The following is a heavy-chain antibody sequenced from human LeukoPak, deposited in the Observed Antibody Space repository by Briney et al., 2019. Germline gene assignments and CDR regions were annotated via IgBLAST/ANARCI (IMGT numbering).Heavy chain of an antibody. CDR1: GYTFTSYY. J-gene: IGHJ4*02. Sequence: ASVKVSCKASGYTFTSYYMHWLRQAPGQGLEWMGIINPSGGSTSYAQKYQGRVTMTRDTSTSTVYMELSSLRSEDTAVYYCAREARYYYDSSGYLDYWGQGTLVTVSS. CDR2: INPSGGST. D-gene: IGHD3-22*01. V-gene: IGHV1-46*01. CDR3: AREARYYYDSSGYLDY.